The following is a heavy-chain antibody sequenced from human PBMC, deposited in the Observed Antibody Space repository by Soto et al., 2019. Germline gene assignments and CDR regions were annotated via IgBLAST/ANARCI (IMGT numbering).Heavy chain of an antibody. CDR2: IKGDGST. Sequence: QVQLQQWGAGLLKPSETLSLNCAVNGGSLSHYYWSWIRQPPGKGLEWIGEIKGDGSTNYSPSLKSRATISSATSNNPFSLRLYAVTAADTGVYYCARGQEGVVATHWDQGTLVTVSS. CDR3: ARGQEGVVATH. V-gene: IGHV4-34*01. J-gene: IGHJ4*02. CDR1: GGSLSHYY. D-gene: IGHD5-12*01.